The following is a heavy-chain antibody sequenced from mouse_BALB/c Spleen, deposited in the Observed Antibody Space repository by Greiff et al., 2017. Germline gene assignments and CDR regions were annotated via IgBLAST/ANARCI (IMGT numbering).Heavy chain of an antibody. CDR2: SRNKANDYTT. V-gene: IGHV7-1*02. D-gene: IGHD1-1*01. CDR3: ARVVATRAMDY. Sequence: EVQGVESGGGLVQPGGSLRLSCATSGFTFSDFYMEWVRQPPGKRLEWIAASRNKANDYTTEYSASVKGRFIVSRDTSQSILYLQMNALRAEDTAIYYCARVVATRAMDYWGQGTSVTVSS. J-gene: IGHJ4*01. CDR1: GFTFSDFY.